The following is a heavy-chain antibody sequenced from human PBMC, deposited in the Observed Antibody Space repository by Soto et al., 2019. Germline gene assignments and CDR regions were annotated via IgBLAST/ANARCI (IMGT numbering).Heavy chain of an antibody. V-gene: IGHV3-21*01. J-gene: IGHJ6*02. CDR2: ISSSSSYI. Sequence: VGSLRLSCAASGFTFSSYSMNWVRQAPGKGLEWVSSISSSSSYIYYADSVKGRFTISRDNAKNSLYLQMNSLRAEDTAVYYCARDPTTVANYYYYGMDVWGQGTTVTVSS. CDR3: ARDPTTVANYYYYGMDV. D-gene: IGHD4-17*01. CDR1: GFTFSSYS.